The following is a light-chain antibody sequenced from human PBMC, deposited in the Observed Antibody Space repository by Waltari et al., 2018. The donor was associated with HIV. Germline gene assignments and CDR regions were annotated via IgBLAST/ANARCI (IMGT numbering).Light chain of an antibody. V-gene: IGLV2-14*01. J-gene: IGLJ2*01. CDR3: SSYTSPTTLDVV. Sequence: QSALTQPASVSGSPGQSITISCTGTSSDVGGYNYVSWYQQHPGKAPKLMIYEVSNRPSRVSNRFSGSKSCHPASLTISGLQAEDEADYYCSSYTSPTTLDVVFGGGTKLTVL. CDR2: EVS. CDR1: SSDVGGYNY.